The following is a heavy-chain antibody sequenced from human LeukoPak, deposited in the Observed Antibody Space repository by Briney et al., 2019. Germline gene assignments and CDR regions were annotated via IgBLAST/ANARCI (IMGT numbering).Heavy chain of an antibody. CDR1: GFTFSHFG. Sequence: PGGSLRLSCAASGFTFSHFGFHWVRQAPGKGLEWVAVIWSDGTNQYYGDSVKGRFIIYSDDSHNTVYLQMNSLRVEDTAVYYCAKDAQRGFDYSNSLEYWGQGSLVTVSS. D-gene: IGHD4-11*01. J-gene: IGHJ4*02. CDR2: IWSDGTNQ. V-gene: IGHV3-33*06. CDR3: AKDAQRGFDYSNSLEY.